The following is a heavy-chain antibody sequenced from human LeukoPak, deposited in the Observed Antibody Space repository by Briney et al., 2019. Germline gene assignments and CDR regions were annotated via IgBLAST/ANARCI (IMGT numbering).Heavy chain of an antibody. CDR1: GGSFSGYY. CDR2: INHSGST. Sequence: SETLSLTCAVYGGSFSGYYWSWIRQPPGKGLEWIGEINHSGSTNYNPSLKSRVTISVDTSKNQFSLKLSSVTAADTAVYYCAREYCSGGSCTHYWGQGTLVTVSS. D-gene: IGHD2-15*01. J-gene: IGHJ4*02. V-gene: IGHV4-34*01. CDR3: AREYCSGGSCTHY.